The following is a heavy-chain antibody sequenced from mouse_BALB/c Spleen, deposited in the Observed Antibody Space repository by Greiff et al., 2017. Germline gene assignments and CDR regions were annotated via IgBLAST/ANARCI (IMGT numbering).Heavy chain of an antibody. Sequence: DVQLQESGPGLVKPSQSLSLTCTVTGYSITSDYAWNWIRQFPGNKLEWMGYISYSGSTSYNPSLKSRISITRDTSKNQFFLQLNSVTTEDTATYYCARGYYYGSSYDYYAMDYWGQGTSVTVSS. CDR3: ARGYYYGSSYDYYAMDY. J-gene: IGHJ4*01. CDR2: ISYSGST. D-gene: IGHD1-1*01. CDR1: GYSITSDYA. V-gene: IGHV3-2*02.